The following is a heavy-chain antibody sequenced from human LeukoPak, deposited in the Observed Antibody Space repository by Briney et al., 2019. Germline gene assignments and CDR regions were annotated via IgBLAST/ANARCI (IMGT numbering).Heavy chain of an antibody. V-gene: IGHV4-34*01. CDR2: ISHSGST. CDR3: ARGLLARF. J-gene: IGHJ1*01. CDR1: GGSFNDYY. D-gene: IGHD5-12*01. Sequence: SETPSLTCAVSGGSFNDYYWSWIRQPPGKGLEWIGEISHSGSTNYNPSLKSRVTMSVDTSKKHFSLNLLSVTAADTAVYYCARGLLARFWGQGTLVTVSS.